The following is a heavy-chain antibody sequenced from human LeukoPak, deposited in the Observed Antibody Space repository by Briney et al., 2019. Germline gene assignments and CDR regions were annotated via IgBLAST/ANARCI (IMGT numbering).Heavy chain of an antibody. Sequence: PSETLSLTCTVSGGSINSYYWTWIRQPPGKGLEWIGNIYNSGDTNYNPSLKSRVTISVDTSKNQFSLKLNSVTAADTAVYYCARESGSYLWRSWLNPWGQGTLVTVSS. CDR2: IYNSGDT. D-gene: IGHD3-16*01. CDR3: ARESGSYLWRSWLNP. CDR1: GGSINSYY. V-gene: IGHV4-59*01. J-gene: IGHJ5*02.